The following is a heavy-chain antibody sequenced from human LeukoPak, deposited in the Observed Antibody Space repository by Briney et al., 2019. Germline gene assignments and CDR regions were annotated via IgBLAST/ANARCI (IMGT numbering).Heavy chain of an antibody. Sequence: GGSLRLSCAASGFTFSSYAMSWVRQAPGGGLEWVSAISGSGGSIYYADSVKDRFNISRDSSKNTLYLQTNSLRAEHTAVYYCAKAQGLYYYSGMDVWGQGTTLTVSS. V-gene: IGHV3-23*01. CDR2: ISGSGGSI. CDR3: AKAQGLYYYSGMDV. J-gene: IGHJ6*02. CDR1: GFTFSSYA.